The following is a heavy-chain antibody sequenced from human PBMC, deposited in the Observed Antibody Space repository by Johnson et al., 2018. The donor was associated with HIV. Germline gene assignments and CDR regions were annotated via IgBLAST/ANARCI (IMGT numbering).Heavy chain of an antibody. CDR1: GFTFRSYW. V-gene: IGHV3-7*02. Sequence: AQLVESGGGLVQPGGSLRLSCVTSGFTFRSYWLSWVRQAPGKGLECVANIKQDGSEKYYVDSVKGRFTISRDNAKNSLYLQMNSLRAEDTAVYYCARAIAVAEGDAFDIWGQGTMVTVSS. J-gene: IGHJ3*02. D-gene: IGHD6-19*01. CDR2: IKQDGSEK. CDR3: ARAIAVAEGDAFDI.